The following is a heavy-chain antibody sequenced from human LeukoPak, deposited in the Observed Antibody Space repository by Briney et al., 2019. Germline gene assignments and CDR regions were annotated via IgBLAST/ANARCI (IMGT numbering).Heavy chain of an antibody. J-gene: IGHJ6*03. D-gene: IGHD3-9*01. CDR1: GGSISSYY. V-gene: IGHV4-59*12. Sequence: SETLSLTCTVSGGSISSYYWSWIRQPPGKGLEWIGYIYYSGSTNYNPSLKSRVTISVDTSKNQFSLKLSSVTAADTAVYYCARGHYDILTGWDYYYYYMDVWGKGTTVTVSS. CDR3: ARGHYDILTGWDYYYYYMDV. CDR2: IYYSGST.